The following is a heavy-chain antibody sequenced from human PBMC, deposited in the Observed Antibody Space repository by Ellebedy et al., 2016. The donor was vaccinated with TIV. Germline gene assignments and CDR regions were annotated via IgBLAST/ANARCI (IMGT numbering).Heavy chain of an antibody. CDR3: ARGTVALQSLKYFDS. Sequence: SETLSLTXAVYGGSFSGHYWSWIRQPPGKGLEWIGEVNHSGSTNYNPSLKSRVAISVDTSKNQFSLKLRSVTAADTAVYYCARGTVALQSLKYFDSWGRGTLVIVSS. CDR1: GGSFSGHY. D-gene: IGHD6-19*01. J-gene: IGHJ4*02. CDR2: VNHSGST. V-gene: IGHV4-34*01.